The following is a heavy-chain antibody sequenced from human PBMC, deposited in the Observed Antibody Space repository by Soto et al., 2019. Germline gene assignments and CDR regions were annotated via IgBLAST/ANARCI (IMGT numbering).Heavy chain of an antibody. CDR2: IYYSGST. CDR3: ASHRIVVVPAAIDYYYYMDV. CDR1: GGSISSSSYY. Sequence: SETLSLTCTVSGGSISSSSYYWCWIRHPPGKGLEWIGSIYYSGSTYYNPSLKSRVTISVDTSKNQFSLKLSSVTAADTAVYYCASHRIVVVPAAIDYYYYMDVWGKGTTVTVSS. J-gene: IGHJ6*03. V-gene: IGHV4-39*01. D-gene: IGHD2-2*01.